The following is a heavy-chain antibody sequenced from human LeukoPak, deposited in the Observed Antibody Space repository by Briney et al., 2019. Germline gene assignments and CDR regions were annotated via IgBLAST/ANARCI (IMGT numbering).Heavy chain of an antibody. V-gene: IGHV3-23*01. CDR2: IRGSGGST. J-gene: IGHJ4*02. CDR3: AKAYSYGYRAFDY. CDR1: GFTFSSYA. D-gene: IGHD5-18*01. Sequence: PGASLRLSCAASGFTFSSYAMSWVRQAPGKGLEWVSAIRGSGGSTYYADSVKGRFTISRDNSKNTLYLQMNSLRAEDTAVYYCAKAYSYGYRAFDYWGQGTLVTVSS.